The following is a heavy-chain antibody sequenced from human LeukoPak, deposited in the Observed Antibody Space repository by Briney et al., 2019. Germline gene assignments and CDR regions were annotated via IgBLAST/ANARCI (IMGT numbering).Heavy chain of an antibody. CDR3: AKTDNIWFGELSQDPEAPYFDY. CDR1: GFTFSSYA. CDR2: ISGSGGST. V-gene: IGHV3-23*01. D-gene: IGHD3-10*01. J-gene: IGHJ4*02. Sequence: GGSLRLSCVVSGFTFSSYAMSWVRQAPGKGLEWVSGISGSGGSTYYADSVKGRFTISRDNTKNTLYLQMNSLRAEDTAVYYCAKTDNIWFGELSQDPEAPYFDYWGQGTLVTVSS.